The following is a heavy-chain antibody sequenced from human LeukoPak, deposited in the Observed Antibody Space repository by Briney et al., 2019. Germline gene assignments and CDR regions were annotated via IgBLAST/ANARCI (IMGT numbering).Heavy chain of an antibody. CDR2: ISYDGSNK. CDR1: GFTFSSYA. D-gene: IGHD3-10*01. V-gene: IGHV3-30-3*01. J-gene: IGHJ4*02. Sequence: PGGSLRLSCAASGFTFSSYAMHWVRQAPGKGLEWVAVISYDGSNKYYADSVKGRFTISRDNSKNTLYLQMNSLRAEDTAVYYCARDSFPLWFGELLNGFDYWGQGTLVTVSS. CDR3: ARDSFPLWFGELLNGFDY.